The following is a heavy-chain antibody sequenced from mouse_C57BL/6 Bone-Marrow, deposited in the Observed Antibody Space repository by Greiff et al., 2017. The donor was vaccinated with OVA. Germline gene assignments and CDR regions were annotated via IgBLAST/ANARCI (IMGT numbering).Heavy chain of an antibody. CDR3: ASYDYLDY. V-gene: IGHV1-80*01. D-gene: IGHD2-3*01. CDR2: IYPGDGDT. J-gene: IGHJ2*01. Sequence: LKESGASVKISCKASGYAFSSYWMNWVKQRPGKGLEWIGQIYPGDGDTNYNGKFKGKATLTADKSSSTAYMQLSSLTSKDSAVYFCASYDYLDYWGQGTTLTVSS. CDR1: GYAFSSYW.